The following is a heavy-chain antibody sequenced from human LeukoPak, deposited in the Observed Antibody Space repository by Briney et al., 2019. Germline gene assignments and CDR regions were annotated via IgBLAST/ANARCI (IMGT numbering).Heavy chain of an antibody. CDR3: ASNGVGSGSYYPFDY. CDR1: GGTFSSYA. Sequence: GSSVKVSCKASGGTFSSYAISWVRQAPGQGLEWMGGIIPIFGTANYAQKFQGRVTITADESTSTAYMELSSLRSEDTAVYYCASNGVGSGSYYPFDYWGQGTLVTVSS. D-gene: IGHD3-10*01. J-gene: IGHJ4*02. CDR2: IIPIFGTA. V-gene: IGHV1-69*01.